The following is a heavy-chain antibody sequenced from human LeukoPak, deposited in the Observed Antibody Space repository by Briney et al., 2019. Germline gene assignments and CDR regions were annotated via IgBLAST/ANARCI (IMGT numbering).Heavy chain of an antibody. D-gene: IGHD3-16*01. Sequence: SETLSLTCAVYGESFSGYYWSWIRQPPGKGLEWIGEINHSGSTNYNPSLKSRVTISVDTSKNQFSLKLSSVTAADTAVYYCANSGGTLGPTNYFAYWGQGTLVTVSS. CDR2: INHSGST. CDR1: GESFSGYY. J-gene: IGHJ4*02. CDR3: ANSGGTLGPTNYFAY. V-gene: IGHV4-34*01.